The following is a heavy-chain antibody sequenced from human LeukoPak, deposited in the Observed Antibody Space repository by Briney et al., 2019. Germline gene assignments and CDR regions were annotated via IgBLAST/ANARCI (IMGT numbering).Heavy chain of an antibody. CDR2: MNPHSGET. V-gene: IGHV1-2*02. D-gene: IGHD2-2*03. J-gene: IGHJ1*01. Sequence: ASVKVSCKTSGYRLTAYPLHWVRQAPGQGLEWLGWMNPHSGETNNAQKFQGRVTMTRDTSISVAYMELSSLRSDDMAVYFCARGMDAEAFQNWGQGTLVIVSS. CDR1: GYRLTAYP. CDR3: ARGMDAEAFQN.